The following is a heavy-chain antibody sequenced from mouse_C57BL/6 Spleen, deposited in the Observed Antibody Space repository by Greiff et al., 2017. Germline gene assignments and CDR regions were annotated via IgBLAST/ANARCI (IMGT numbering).Heavy chain of an antibody. CDR3: TRSRLRYGSSYGYWYFDV. Sequence: QVHVKQSGAELVRPGASVTLSCKASGYTFTDYEMHWVKQTPVHGLEWIGAIDPETGGTAYNQKFKGTAILTADKSSSTAYMELRSLTSEDSAVDYCTRSRLRYGSSYGYWYFDVWGTGTTVTVAS. V-gene: IGHV1-15*01. D-gene: IGHD1-1*01. CDR2: IDPETGGT. J-gene: IGHJ1*03. CDR1: GYTFTDYE.